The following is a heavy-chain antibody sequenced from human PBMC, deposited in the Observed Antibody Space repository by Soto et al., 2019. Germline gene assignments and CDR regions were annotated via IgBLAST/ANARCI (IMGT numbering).Heavy chain of an antibody. CDR3: ARESKAAAFTSSGPYYYYGMAF. J-gene: IGHJ6*02. CDR1: GGTFSSYA. CDR2: IIPIFGTA. D-gene: IGHD6-13*01. Sequence: ASVKVSCKASGGTFSSYAISWVRQAPGQGLEWMGGIIPIFGTANYAQKFQGRVTITADESTSTAYMELSSLRSEDTAVYYCARESKAAAFTSSGPYYYYGMAFWGQGSSVPVS. V-gene: IGHV1-69*13.